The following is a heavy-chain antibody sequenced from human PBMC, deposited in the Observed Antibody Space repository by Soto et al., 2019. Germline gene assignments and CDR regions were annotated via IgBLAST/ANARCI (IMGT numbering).Heavy chain of an antibody. CDR2: IVVGSGNT. CDR1: GFTFTSSA. D-gene: IGHD3-3*01. Sequence: VASVKVSCKASGFTFTSSAMQWVRQARGQRLEWIGWIVVGSGNTNYAQKFQERVTITRDMSTSTAYMELSSLRSEDTAVYYCAADSYDLLLHHAFDIWGQGTMVTVSS. CDR3: AADSYDLLLHHAFDI. J-gene: IGHJ3*02. V-gene: IGHV1-58*02.